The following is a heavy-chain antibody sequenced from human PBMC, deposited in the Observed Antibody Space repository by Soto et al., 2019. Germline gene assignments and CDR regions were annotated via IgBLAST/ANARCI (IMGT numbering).Heavy chain of an antibody. D-gene: IGHD5-12*01. Sequence: EVQLVESGGGLVQPGRSLRLSCAASGFTFDDYAMHWVRQAPGKGLEWVSGISGSGGSTYYADSVKGRFTISRDNSKNTLYLQMNSLRAEDTAVYYCAKGVSDGLNLRYGGYVGLDYWGQGTLVTVSS. CDR1: GFTFDDYA. CDR2: ISGSGGST. V-gene: IGHV3-23*04. J-gene: IGHJ4*02. CDR3: AKGVSDGLNLRYGGYVGLDY.